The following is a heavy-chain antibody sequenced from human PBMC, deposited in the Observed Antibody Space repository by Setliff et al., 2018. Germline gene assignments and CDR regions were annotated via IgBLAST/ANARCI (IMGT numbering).Heavy chain of an antibody. CDR1: GGTFSSYG. J-gene: IGHJ6*03. D-gene: IGHD5-18*01. Sequence: SVKVSCKASGGTFSSYGISWVRQAPGQGLEWMGGTIPIFGSTNYAQKFQDRVTITTDESTSTAYMELRSLRTEDTAVYYCAREGVDTRSSTDYRYYMDVWGKGTTVTVSS. CDR3: AREGVDTRSSTDYRYYMDV. V-gene: IGHV1-69*05. CDR2: TIPIFGST.